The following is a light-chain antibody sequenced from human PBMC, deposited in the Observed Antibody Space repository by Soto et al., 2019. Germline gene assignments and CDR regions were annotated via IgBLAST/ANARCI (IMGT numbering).Light chain of an antibody. V-gene: IGKV3-15*01. CDR1: QSVSNN. J-gene: IGKJ1*01. CDR2: GAS. CDR3: QQYNDWWT. Sequence: EIVXTQSPXTLSVSPGERATLSCRASQSVSNNLAWYQKKPGQAPRLLIYGASTRAPGIPARFSGSGSGTEFTLTISSLQSEDFAVYYCQQYNDWWTFGQGTRVEIK.